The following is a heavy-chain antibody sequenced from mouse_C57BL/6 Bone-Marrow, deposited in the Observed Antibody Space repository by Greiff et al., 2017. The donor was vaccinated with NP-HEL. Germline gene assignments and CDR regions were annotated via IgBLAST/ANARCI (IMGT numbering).Heavy chain of an antibody. D-gene: IGHD4-1*02. V-gene: IGHV5-6*01. CDR1: GFTFSSYG. CDR2: ISSGGSYT. CDR3: ARHQLSTVYYFDY. Sequence: EVMLVESGGDLVKPGGSLKLSCAASGFTFSSYGMSWVRQTPDKRLEWVATISSGGSYTYYPDSVKGRFTISRDNAKNTLYLQMSSLKSEDTAMYYCARHQLSTVYYFDYWGQGTTLTVSS. J-gene: IGHJ2*01.